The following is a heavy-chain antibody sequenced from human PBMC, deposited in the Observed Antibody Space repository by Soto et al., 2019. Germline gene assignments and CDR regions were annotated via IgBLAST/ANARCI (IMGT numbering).Heavy chain of an antibody. V-gene: IGHV1-3*01. J-gene: IGHJ3*02. D-gene: IGHD3-3*02. CDR1: GYTFSTYT. CDR2: INAGSGNT. CDR3: ARDTETLGPRANDALDI. Sequence: QAQLVQSGAEMKKPGASVKVSCKAAGYTFSTYTMNWVRQAPGQSLEWMGWINAGSGNTKYSQNFQGRVSITRDTSASTDYMELTGLKSEDTAVYYCARDTETLGPRANDALDIWGQGTMVTVSS.